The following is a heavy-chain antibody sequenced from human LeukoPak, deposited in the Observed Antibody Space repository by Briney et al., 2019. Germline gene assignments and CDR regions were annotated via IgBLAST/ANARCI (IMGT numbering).Heavy chain of an antibody. Sequence: PGGSLRLSCAASGFTVSSNYMSWVRQAPGKGLEWVSVIYSGGSTYYADSVKGRFTISRDNSKNTLYLQMNSLRAEDTAVYYCAKVSMTPRYYYYGMDVWGQGTTVTVSS. CDR2: IYSGGST. CDR1: GFTVSSNY. D-gene: IGHD2-21*01. J-gene: IGHJ6*02. V-gene: IGHV3-53*01. CDR3: AKVSMTPRYYYYGMDV.